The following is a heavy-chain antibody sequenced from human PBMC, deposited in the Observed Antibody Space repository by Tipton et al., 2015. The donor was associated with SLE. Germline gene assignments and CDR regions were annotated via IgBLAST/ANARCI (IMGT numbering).Heavy chain of an antibody. Sequence: SLRLSCAASGFTFSSYSMNWVRQAPGRGLEWVSYISSSSSTIYYADSVKGRFTISRDNSKNTLYLQMNSLRAEDTAVYYCARDPGDGIDYWGQGTLVTVSS. D-gene: IGHD7-27*01. J-gene: IGHJ4*02. V-gene: IGHV3-48*01. CDR1: GFTFSSYS. CDR2: ISSSSSTI. CDR3: ARDPGDGIDY.